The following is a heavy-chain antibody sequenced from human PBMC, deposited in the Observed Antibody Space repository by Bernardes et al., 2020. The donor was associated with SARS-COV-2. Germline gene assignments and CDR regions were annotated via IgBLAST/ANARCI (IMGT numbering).Heavy chain of an antibody. D-gene: IGHD1-26*01. CDR3: ARDRWELLLDY. J-gene: IGHJ4*02. V-gene: IGHV3-74*01. Sequence: GGSLRLSCAASGFTFRSYWMHWVRQAPGTGLVWVSRINSDGSSTSYADSVKGRFTISRDNAKNTLYLQMNSLRAEDTAVYYCARDRWELLLDYWGQGTLVTVSS. CDR2: INSDGSST. CDR1: GFTFRSYW.